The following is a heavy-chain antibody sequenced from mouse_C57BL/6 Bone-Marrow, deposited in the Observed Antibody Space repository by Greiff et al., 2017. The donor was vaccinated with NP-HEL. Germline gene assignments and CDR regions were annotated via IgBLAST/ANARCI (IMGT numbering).Heavy chain of an antibody. V-gene: IGHV1-55*01. CDR3: ASPFITTVVASGGY. CDR2: IYPGSGST. J-gene: IGHJ2*01. CDR1: GYTFTSYW. Sequence: QVQLQQPGAELVKPGASVKMSCKASGYTFTSYWITWVKQRPGQGLEWIGDIYPGSGSTNYNEKFKSKATLTVDTSSSTAYMQLSSLTSEDSAVYYGASPFITTVVASGGYWGQGTTLTVSS. D-gene: IGHD1-1*01.